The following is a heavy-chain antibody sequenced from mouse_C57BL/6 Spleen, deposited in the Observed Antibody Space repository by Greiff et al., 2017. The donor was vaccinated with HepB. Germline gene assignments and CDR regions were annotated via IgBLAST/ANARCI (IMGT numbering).Heavy chain of an antibody. CDR2: IDPSDSYT. CDR1: GYTFTSYW. J-gene: IGHJ3*01. V-gene: IGHV1-50*01. CDR3: ARGSSVLFAY. D-gene: IGHD3-2*02. Sequence: QVQLKQPGAELVKPGASVKLSCKASGYTFTSYWMQWVKQRPGQGLEWIGEIDPSDSYTNYNQKFKGKATLTVDTSSSTAYMQLSSLTSEDSAVYYCARGSSVLFAYWGQGTLVTVSA.